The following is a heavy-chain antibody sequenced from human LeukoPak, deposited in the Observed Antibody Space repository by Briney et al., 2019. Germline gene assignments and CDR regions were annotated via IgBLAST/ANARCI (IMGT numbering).Heavy chain of an antibody. V-gene: IGHV3-74*01. D-gene: IGHD1-26*01. CDR1: GFTFSSYW. CDR3: ARDWSGSRDY. J-gene: IGHJ4*02. Sequence: AGGSLRLSCAASGFTFSSYWMHWVRQAPWKGLVWVSRINSDGSSTSYADSVKGRFIISRDNAKNTLYLQMNSLRAEDTAVYYCARDWSGSRDYWGQGTLVTVSS. CDR2: INSDGSST.